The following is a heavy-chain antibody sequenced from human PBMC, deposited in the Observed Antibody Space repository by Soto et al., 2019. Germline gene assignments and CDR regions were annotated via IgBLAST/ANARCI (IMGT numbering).Heavy chain of an antibody. D-gene: IGHD6-19*01. J-gene: IGHJ4*02. CDR2: INSDGSAT. CDR3: ATLNSFGSDY. V-gene: IGHV3-74*01. Sequence: GGSPRLSCAASGFTFSSYWMHWVRQTAGKGLVWVSQINSDGSATRYADSVKGRFTISRDNAKNTVYLQMNSLRAEDTAVYYCATLNSFGSDYWGQGTLVTVS. CDR1: GFTFSSYW.